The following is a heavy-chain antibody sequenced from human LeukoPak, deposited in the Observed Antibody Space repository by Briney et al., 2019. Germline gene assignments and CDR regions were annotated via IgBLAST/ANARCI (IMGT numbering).Heavy chain of an antibody. CDR1: GGTFSSYA. Sequence: GSSVKVSCKASGGTFSSYAISWVRQAPGQGLEWMGGIIPIFGTANYAQKFQGRVTITADESTSTAYMELSSLRSEDTAVYYCARLPGRITMARGVPGDAFDIWGQGTMVTVSS. J-gene: IGHJ3*02. CDR3: ARLPGRITMARGVPGDAFDI. CDR2: IIPIFGTA. V-gene: IGHV1-69*01. D-gene: IGHD3-10*01.